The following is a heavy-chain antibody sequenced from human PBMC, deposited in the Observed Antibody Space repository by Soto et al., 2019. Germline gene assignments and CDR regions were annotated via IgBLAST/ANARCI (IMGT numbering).Heavy chain of an antibody. V-gene: IGHV3-30*03. CDR3: ILSGSYPYY. J-gene: IGHJ4*02. CDR2: ISYDGSNK. CDR1: GFTFSSYG. D-gene: IGHD1-26*01. Sequence: SLRLSCAASGFTFSSYGMHWVRQAPGKGLEWVAVISYDGSNKYYADSVKGRFTISRDNSKNTLYLQMNSLRAEDTAVYYCILSGSYPYYWGQGTLVTVSS.